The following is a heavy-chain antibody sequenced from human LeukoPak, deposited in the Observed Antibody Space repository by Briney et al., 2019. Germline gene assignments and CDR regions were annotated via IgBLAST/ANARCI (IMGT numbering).Heavy chain of an antibody. D-gene: IGHD3-10*01. CDR3: ARGEVGEFDY. CDR1: GYSISRGHY. CDR2: ISHSGST. J-gene: IGHJ4*02. Sequence: SETLSLTCAVSGYSISRGHYWTWIRQFPGKGLEWIGSISHSGSTSYNPSLKRRITISLETSKNQFSLRLISVTAADSALYYCARGEVGEFDYWGQGRLVIVSS. V-gene: IGHV4-38-2*01.